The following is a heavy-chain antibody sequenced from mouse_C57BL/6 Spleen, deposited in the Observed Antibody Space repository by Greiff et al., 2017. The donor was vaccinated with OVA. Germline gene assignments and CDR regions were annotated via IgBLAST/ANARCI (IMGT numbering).Heavy chain of an antibody. J-gene: IGHJ3*01. CDR1: GFSFNTYA. Sequence: EVQRVESGGGLVQPKGSLKLSCAASGFSFNTYAMNWVRQAPGKGLEWVARIRSKSNNYATYYADSVKDRFTISRDDSESMLYLQMNNLKTEDTAMYYCVREEDYDYDEAWFAYWGQGTLVTVSA. CDR2: IRSKSNNYAT. D-gene: IGHD2-4*01. V-gene: IGHV10-1*01. CDR3: VREEDYDYDEAWFAY.